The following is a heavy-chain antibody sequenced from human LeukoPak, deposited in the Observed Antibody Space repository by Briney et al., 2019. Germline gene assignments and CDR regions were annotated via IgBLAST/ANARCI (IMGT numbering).Heavy chain of an antibody. D-gene: IGHD4-17*01. J-gene: IGHJ4*02. V-gene: IGHV1-18*01. CDR3: ASRSGTTPYYFDY. Sequence: APVKVSCKVSGYTFTSYGLTWMRQAPGQGLEWMGWIAPNNGNTNYAQKFQGRVTMTTDTSTSTAYMELRSLRSDDTAVYYCASRSGTTPYYFDYWGQGTLVTVSS. CDR2: IAPNNGNT. CDR1: GYTFTSYG.